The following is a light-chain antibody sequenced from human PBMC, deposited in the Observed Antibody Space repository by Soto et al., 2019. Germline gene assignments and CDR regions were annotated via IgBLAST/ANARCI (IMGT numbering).Light chain of an antibody. V-gene: IGKV4-1*01. Sequence: DIVMTQSPDSLAVSLGERATINCKSSRSVLYSSNNKNYLVWYQQKSGQPPKLLIPWASIRESGVPDRFSGSVSGTDFTLTISSLQAEDVVVYYCQQYYSTPPTFGQGTKVEI. CDR1: RSVLYSSNNKNY. CDR3: QQYYSTPPT. J-gene: IGKJ1*01. CDR2: WAS.